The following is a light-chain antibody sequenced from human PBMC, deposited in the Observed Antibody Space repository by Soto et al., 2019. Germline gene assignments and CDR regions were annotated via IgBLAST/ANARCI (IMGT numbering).Light chain of an antibody. CDR2: GVS. CDR3: CSYTSSRTLVV. J-gene: IGLJ2*01. V-gene: IGLV2-14*01. Sequence: QSALTQPASVSGSPGQSITISCTGTSSDVGGYNYVSWYQQHPGKAPKLMIYGVSNRPSGGSNRFSGSKSGNTASLTTSGLQAEDAADYSCCSYTSSRTLVVFGGGTKATVL. CDR1: SSDVGGYNY.